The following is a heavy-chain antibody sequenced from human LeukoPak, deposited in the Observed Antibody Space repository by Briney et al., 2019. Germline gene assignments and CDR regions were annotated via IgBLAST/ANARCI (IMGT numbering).Heavy chain of an antibody. V-gene: IGHV4-39*01. CDR2: IYYSGST. CDR1: GGSISSSSYY. Sequence: SETLSLTCTVSGGSISSSSYYWGWIRQPPGRGLEWIGRIYYSGSTYYNPSLKSRVTISVGTSKNQFSLKLSSVTAADTAVYYCVLCMRATVTTSSIDYWGQGTLVTVSS. D-gene: IGHD4-17*01. CDR3: VLCMRATVTTSSIDY. J-gene: IGHJ4*02.